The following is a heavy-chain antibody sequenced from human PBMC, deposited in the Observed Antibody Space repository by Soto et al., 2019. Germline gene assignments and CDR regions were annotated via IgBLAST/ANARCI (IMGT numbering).Heavy chain of an antibody. D-gene: IGHD1-26*01. CDR1: GFIFSIYG. Sequence: CLRRGCSAYGFIFSIYGVHWVRQAPGKGREWVAGISYDGSNKYYAESVKGRFTISRDNSKNTMYLQMNSLRAEDTAVYYCANTWTGSLGAFDIWGQGTMVTV. V-gene: IGHV3-30*18. CDR2: ISYDGSNK. J-gene: IGHJ3*02. CDR3: ANTWTGSLGAFDI.